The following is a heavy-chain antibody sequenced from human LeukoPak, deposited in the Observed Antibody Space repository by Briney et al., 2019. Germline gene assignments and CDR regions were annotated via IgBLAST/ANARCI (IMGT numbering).Heavy chain of an antibody. D-gene: IGHD2-2*01. CDR2: INHSVST. CDR3: ARGPDIVVVPAAIYYGMDV. Sequence: SETLSLTCAVYGGCFSGYYWGWIRQPPGKGLECVGEINHSVSTTYNPSLTSRVTISVDSSKNQFSLKLSSVTAADTAVYYCARGPDIVVVPAAIYYGMDVWGQGTTVTVSS. J-gene: IGHJ6*02. V-gene: IGHV4-34*01. CDR1: GGCFSGYY.